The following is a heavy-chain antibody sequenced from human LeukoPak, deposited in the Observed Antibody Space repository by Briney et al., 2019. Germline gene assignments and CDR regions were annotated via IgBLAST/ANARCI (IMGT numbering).Heavy chain of an antibody. J-gene: IGHJ4*02. CDR1: GYTFTGYY. CDR2: INPNSGGT. V-gene: IGHV1-2*02. Sequence: ASVKVSCKASGYTFTGYYMHWVRQAPGQGLEWMGWINPNSGGTNYAQKFQGRVTMTRDTSISTAYMELSRLRSDDTAVYYCARVPPYYGFPFDYWGQGTLVTVSS. CDR3: ARVPPYYGFPFDY. D-gene: IGHD3-10*01.